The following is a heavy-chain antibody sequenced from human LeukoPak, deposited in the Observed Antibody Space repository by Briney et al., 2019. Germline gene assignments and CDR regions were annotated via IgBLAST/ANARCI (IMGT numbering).Heavy chain of an antibody. J-gene: IGHJ4*02. CDR2: INPNSGDT. V-gene: IGHV1-2*06. D-gene: IGHD2-2*01. CDR1: GYTFTGYH. CDR3: ARDYCSSTSCLFDY. Sequence: ASVKVSCKASGYTFTGYHMHWVRQAPGQGPEWMGRINPNSGDTNYAQKFQGRVTMTRDTSISTAYMELSRLRSDDTAVYYCARDYCSSTSCLFDYRGQGTLVTVSS.